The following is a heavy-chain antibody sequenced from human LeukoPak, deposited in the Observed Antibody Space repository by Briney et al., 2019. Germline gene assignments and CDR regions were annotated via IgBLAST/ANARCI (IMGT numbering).Heavy chain of an antibody. CDR1: GGSFSGYY. D-gene: IGHD6-6*01. Sequence: PSETLSLTCAVYGGSFSGYYWSWIRQPPGKGLEWIGEINHSGSTNYNPSLKSRVTISVDTSKNQFSLKLSSVSAAYTAVYYCARRVAARPLYWFDPWGQGTLVTVSS. CDR2: INHSGST. CDR3: ARRVAARPLYWFDP. J-gene: IGHJ5*02. V-gene: IGHV4-34*01.